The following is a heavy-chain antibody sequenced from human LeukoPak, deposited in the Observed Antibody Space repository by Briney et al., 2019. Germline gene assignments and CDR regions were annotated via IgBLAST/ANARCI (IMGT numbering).Heavy chain of an antibody. CDR2: IKRKTDGGTT. V-gene: IGHV3-15*01. D-gene: IGHD3-22*01. Sequence: GGSLRLSCTVSGISFSDSWMTWVPQAPGKGLERGGRIKRKTDGGTTDYSSLVKGRFIISRDDSTNTLYLQMNSLKPEDTAVYFCTQTYYYEITNVNPFDYWGQGTLVTVSS. J-gene: IGHJ4*02. CDR3: TQTYYYEITNVNPFDY. CDR1: GISFSDSW.